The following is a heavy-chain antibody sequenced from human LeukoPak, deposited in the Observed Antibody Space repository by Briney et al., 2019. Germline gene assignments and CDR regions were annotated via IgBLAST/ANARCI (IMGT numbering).Heavy chain of an antibody. Sequence: ASVKVSCKASGYTFTSYGISWVRQAPGQGLEWMGWISAYNGNTNYAQKLQGRVTMTTDTSTSTAYMELRSLRSDDTAVYYCARSRPSNYYYYYMDVWGKGTTVTVSS. V-gene: IGHV1-18*01. D-gene: IGHD6-6*01. CDR2: ISAYNGNT. CDR3: ARSRPSNYYYYYMDV. CDR1: GYTFTSYG. J-gene: IGHJ6*03.